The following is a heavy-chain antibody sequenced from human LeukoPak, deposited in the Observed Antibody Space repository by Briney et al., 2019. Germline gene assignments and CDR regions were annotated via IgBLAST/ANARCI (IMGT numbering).Heavy chain of an antibody. D-gene: IGHD6-19*01. CDR3: ARDTFAGYSSGWYHY. CDR2: IKQDGSEK. Sequence: GGSLRLSCAASGFTFSSYAMHWVRQAPGKGLEWVANIKQDGSEKYYVDSVKGRFTISRDNAKNSLYLQMNSLRAEDTAVYYCARDTFAGYSSGWYHYWGQGTLVTVSS. CDR1: GFTFSSYA. V-gene: IGHV3-7*01. J-gene: IGHJ4*02.